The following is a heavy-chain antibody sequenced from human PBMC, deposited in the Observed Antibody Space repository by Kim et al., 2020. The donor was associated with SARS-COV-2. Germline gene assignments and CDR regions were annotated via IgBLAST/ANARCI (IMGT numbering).Heavy chain of an antibody. CDR1: GFTFRNFD. V-gene: IGHV3-13*01. D-gene: IGHD3-3*01. J-gene: IGHJ4*02. CDR2: IATTGAT. CDR3: VSGSDGWNY. Sequence: GGSLRLSCVASGFTFRNFDMHWVRQGTGKGLEWVSGIATTGATFYAPSVKGRITISRENAKNSLYLQLNSLRAGDTAVYYCVSGSDGWNYWGQGTLVTVS.